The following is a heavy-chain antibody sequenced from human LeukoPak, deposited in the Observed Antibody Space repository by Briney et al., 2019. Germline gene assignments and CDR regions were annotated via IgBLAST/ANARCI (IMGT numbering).Heavy chain of an antibody. CDR3: ARSSDSSNYLFAY. Sequence: SVKVSCKASGYTSTGYYMHWVRQAPGQALEWMGWITPFNGNTNYAQTFQDRVTITKDRSTSTVYMELSSLRSEDTAMYYCARSSDSSNYLFAYWGQGTLVTVSS. CDR2: ITPFNGNT. J-gene: IGHJ4*02. CDR1: GYTSTGYY. D-gene: IGHD4-11*01. V-gene: IGHV1-45*02.